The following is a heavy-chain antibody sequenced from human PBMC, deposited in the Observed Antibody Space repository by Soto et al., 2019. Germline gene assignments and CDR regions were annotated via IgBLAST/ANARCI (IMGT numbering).Heavy chain of an antibody. Sequence: QVQLQESGPGLVKPSQTLSLTCTVSGGSISSGDYYWSWIRQPPGKGLEWIGYIYYSGSTYYNPSLKSRVTISVDTSKTQFSLKLSSVTAADTAVYYCATGSTYYYDSSGSRLGYWGQGTLVTASS. CDR3: ATGSTYYYDSSGSRLGY. CDR1: GGSISSGDYY. J-gene: IGHJ4*02. V-gene: IGHV4-30-4*01. CDR2: IYYSGST. D-gene: IGHD3-22*01.